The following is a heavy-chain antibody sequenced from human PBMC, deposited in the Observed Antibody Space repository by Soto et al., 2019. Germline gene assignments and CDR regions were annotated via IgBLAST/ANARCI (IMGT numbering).Heavy chain of an antibody. Sequence: SETLSLTCSVSGVSVSSPSFYWAWVRQSPGKGLEWIGSLYYIGSAYYSPSLKSRITISADSSRNQFSLKLASVTAADTGLYFCNRQTKGGYPPQEFDHCGQGALVTVSS. CDR2: LYYIGSA. CDR1: GVSVSSPSFY. J-gene: IGHJ4*02. D-gene: IGHD2-15*01. CDR3: NRQTKGGYPPQEFDH. V-gene: IGHV4-39*01.